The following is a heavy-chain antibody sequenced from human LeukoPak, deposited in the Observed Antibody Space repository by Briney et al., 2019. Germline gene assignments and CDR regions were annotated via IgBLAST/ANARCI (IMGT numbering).Heavy chain of an antibody. Sequence: SETLSLTCTVPGGSVSSDSYYWSWIRQPPGKGLEWIGYIYYTGSTNYNPSLKSRVTISVDMSKNQFSLKLTSVTAADTAVYYCATKGPRRGYFDYWGQGTLVAVSS. CDR2: IYYTGST. J-gene: IGHJ4*02. V-gene: IGHV4-61*01. CDR1: GGSVSSDSYY. CDR3: ATKGPRRGYFDY.